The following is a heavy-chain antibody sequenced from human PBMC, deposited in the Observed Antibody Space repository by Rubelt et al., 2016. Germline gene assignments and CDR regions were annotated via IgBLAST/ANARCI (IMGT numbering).Heavy chain of an antibody. CDR1: GFTFSSYG. D-gene: IGHD1-26*01. J-gene: IGHJ6*02. CDR3: AKGLREGPYYYGMDV. V-gene: IGHV3-30*02. Sequence: QVQLVESGGGVVQPGGSLRLSCAASGFTFSSYGMHWVRQAPGKGLEWVAFIRYDGSNKYYADSVKGRFTSSRDKSKNTLYLQRSSLGAEDTAVYYFAKGLREGPYYYGMDVWGQGTTVTVSS. CDR2: IRYDGSNK.